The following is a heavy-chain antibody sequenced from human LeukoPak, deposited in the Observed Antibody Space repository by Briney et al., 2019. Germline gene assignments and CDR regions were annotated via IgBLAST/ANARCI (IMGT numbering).Heavy chain of an antibody. CDR1: GGSVSSYY. V-gene: IGHV4-59*02. J-gene: IGHJ4*02. D-gene: IGHD3-22*01. CDR2: IYYSGST. CDR3: ARGGMIVVQ. Sequence: SETLSLTCTISGGSVSSYYWSRIRQPPGKGLEWIGYIYYSGSTNYNPSLKSRVTISVDTSKNQFSLKLSSVTAADTAVYYCARGGMIVVQWGQGTLVTVSS.